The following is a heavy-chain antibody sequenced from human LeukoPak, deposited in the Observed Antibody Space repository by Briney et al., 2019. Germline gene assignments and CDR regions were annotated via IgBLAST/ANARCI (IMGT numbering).Heavy chain of an antibody. Sequence: SETLSLTCAVSGGAFSGYYWSWIRQPPGQGLEWIGEINHSGSTNYNPSPKSRVTISVDTSKNQFSLKLSSVTAADTAVYYCARGRTVTTRRWFDPWGQGTLVTVSS. V-gene: IGHV4-34*01. CDR1: GGAFSGYY. D-gene: IGHD4-17*01. CDR3: ARGRTVTTRRWFDP. CDR2: INHSGST. J-gene: IGHJ5*02.